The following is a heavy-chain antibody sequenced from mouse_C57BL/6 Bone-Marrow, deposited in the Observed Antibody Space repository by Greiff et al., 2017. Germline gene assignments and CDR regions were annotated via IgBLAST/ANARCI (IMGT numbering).Heavy chain of an antibody. Sequence: SGAELVKPGASVKLSCKASGYTFTSYWMHWVKQRPGQGLEWIGMIHPNSGSTNYNEKFKSKATLTVDKSSSTAYMQLSSLTSEDSAVYYCANYDYGAFDVWGTGTTVTVAA. CDR2: IHPNSGST. CDR3: ANYDYGAFDV. D-gene: IGHD2-4*01. J-gene: IGHJ1*03. V-gene: IGHV1-64*01. CDR1: GYTFTSYW.